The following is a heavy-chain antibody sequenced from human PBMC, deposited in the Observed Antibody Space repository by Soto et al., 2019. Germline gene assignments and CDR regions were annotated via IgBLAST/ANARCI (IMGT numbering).Heavy chain of an antibody. CDR3: AHLVVAGLTYYFDY. D-gene: IGHD2-15*01. CDR2: IYWDDDK. V-gene: IGHV2-5*02. Sequence: QITLKESGPTLVKPTQTLTLTCTFSGFSLSTSAVGVGWIRQPPGQALELLAFIYWDDDKRYSPSLKSSLTITKDTSKNQVVLAMTNMYPVDTATYYCAHLVVAGLTYYFDYWGQGTLVTVSS. CDR1: GFSLSTSAVG. J-gene: IGHJ4*02.